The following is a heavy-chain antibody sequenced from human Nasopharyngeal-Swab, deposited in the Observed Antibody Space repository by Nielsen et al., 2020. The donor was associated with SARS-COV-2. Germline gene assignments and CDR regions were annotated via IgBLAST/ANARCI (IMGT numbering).Heavy chain of an antibody. CDR3: ASQPYSSSWYGGDAFDI. CDR1: GGSFSGYY. CDR2: INHSRST. V-gene: IGHV4-34*01. J-gene: IGHJ3*02. Sequence: SETLSLTCAVYGGSFSGYYWSWIRQPPGKGLEWIGDINHSRSTNYNPSLKSRVTISVDTSKNQFSLKLSSVTAADTAVYYCASQPYSSSWYGGDAFDIWGQGTMVTVSS. D-gene: IGHD6-13*01.